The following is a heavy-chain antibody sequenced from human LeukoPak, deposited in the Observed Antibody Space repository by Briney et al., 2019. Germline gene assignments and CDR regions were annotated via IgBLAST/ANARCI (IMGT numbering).Heavy chain of an antibody. Sequence: PSETLSLTCTVSGDSISSSNYYWGWIRQPPGKGPEGSGSIYYSGTTYHNPSLKSRVTISVDTSKHLFSLKLRSVTAADTAVYYCARESGEYYDFWSGYWYYFDYWGQGTLVTVSS. J-gene: IGHJ4*02. D-gene: IGHD3-3*01. CDR2: IYYSGTT. CDR1: GDSISSSNYY. CDR3: ARESGEYYDFWSGYWYYFDY. V-gene: IGHV4-39*07.